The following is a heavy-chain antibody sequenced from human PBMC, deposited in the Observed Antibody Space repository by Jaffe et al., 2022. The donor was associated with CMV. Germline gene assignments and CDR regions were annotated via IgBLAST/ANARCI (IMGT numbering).Heavy chain of an antibody. CDR3: ATLYYYDSSGYRTLLDY. CDR2: IWYDGSNK. V-gene: IGHV3-33*01. Sequence: QVQLVESGGGVVQPGRSLRLSCAASGFTFSSYGMHWVRQAPGKGLEWVAVIWYDGSNKYYADSVKGRFTISRDNSKNTLYLQMNSLRAEDTAVYYCATLYYYDSSGYRTLLDYWGQGTLVTVSS. CDR1: GFTFSSYG. J-gene: IGHJ4*02. D-gene: IGHD3-22*01.